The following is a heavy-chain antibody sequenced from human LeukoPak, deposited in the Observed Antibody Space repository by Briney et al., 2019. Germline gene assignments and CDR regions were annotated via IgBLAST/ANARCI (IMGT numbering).Heavy chain of an antibody. J-gene: IGHJ4*02. CDR3: ARGNGYYDFWSGYQHWDY. CDR2: IYHDGST. D-gene: IGHD3-3*01. CDR1: GGSISSNNW. Sequence: SETLSLTCAVSGGSISSNNWWIWVRQSPEKGLEWIGEIYHDGSTNYNPSHKSRVTISMDKSKNQLSLKLNFVTAADTAVYYCARGNGYYDFWSGYQHWDYWGQGTLVTVSS. V-gene: IGHV4-4*02.